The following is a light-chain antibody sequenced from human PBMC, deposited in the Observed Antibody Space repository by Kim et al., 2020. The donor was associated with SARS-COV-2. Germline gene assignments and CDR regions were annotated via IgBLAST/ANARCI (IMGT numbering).Light chain of an antibody. CDR3: QQYGSSRGYT. Sequence: EIVLTQSPGTLSLSPGERATLSCRASQSVSSSYLAWYQQKPVQAPRLLIYGASSRATGIPDRFSGSGSGTDFTLTISRLEPEDFAVYYCQQYGSSRGYTFGQGTKLEI. CDR2: GAS. J-gene: IGKJ2*01. V-gene: IGKV3-20*01. CDR1: QSVSSSY.